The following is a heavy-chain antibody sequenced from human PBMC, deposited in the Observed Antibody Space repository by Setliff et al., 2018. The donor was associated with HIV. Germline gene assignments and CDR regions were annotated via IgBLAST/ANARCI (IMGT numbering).Heavy chain of an antibody. J-gene: IGHJ4*02. D-gene: IGHD4-17*01. V-gene: IGHV4-38-2*01. CDR2: IFHTGST. Sequence: SETLSLTCAVSGYSVSSGYFWGWIRQPPGKGLGWIGSIFHTGSTYYNPSLKSRVTISVDTPKNQFSLRLTSVTAADTAVYYCARVRDYGGNFFDYWGQGTLVTVSS. CDR1: GYSVSSGYF. CDR3: ARVRDYGGNFFDY.